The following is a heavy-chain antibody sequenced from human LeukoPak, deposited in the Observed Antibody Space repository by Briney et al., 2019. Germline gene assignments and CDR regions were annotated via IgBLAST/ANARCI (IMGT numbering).Heavy chain of an antibody. J-gene: IGHJ4*02. Sequence: GASLKISCKGSGYSFTGYWIGWVRQMPGKGLEWMGIIYPGDSDTRYSPSFQGQVTISADKSISTAYLQWSSLKASDTAMYYCARLGYYYDSSGYYNLFDYWGQGTLVTVSS. CDR3: ARLGYYYDSSGYYNLFDY. V-gene: IGHV5-51*01. CDR1: GYSFTGYW. D-gene: IGHD3-22*01. CDR2: IYPGDSDT.